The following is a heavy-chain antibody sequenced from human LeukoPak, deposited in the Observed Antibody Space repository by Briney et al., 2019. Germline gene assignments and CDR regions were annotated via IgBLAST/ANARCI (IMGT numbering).Heavy chain of an antibody. Sequence: GGSLRLSCAASGFTFSSYSMSWVRQAPGKGLEWVSYISSSSSTINCADSVKGRFTISRDNAKNSLYLQMNSLRDEDTAVYYCARDMVYRYRWYFDYWGQGTLVTVSS. CDR3: ARDMVYRYRWYFDY. CDR1: GFTFSSYS. J-gene: IGHJ4*02. CDR2: ISSSSSTI. D-gene: IGHD2-8*01. V-gene: IGHV3-48*02.